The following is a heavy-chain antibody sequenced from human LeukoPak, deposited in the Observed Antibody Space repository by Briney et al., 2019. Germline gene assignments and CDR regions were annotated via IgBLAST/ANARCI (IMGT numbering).Heavy chain of an antibody. CDR1: GFTFSSYS. CDR3: ARDNLGGFDY. CDR2: ISSSSSTI. V-gene: IGHV3-48*01. D-gene: IGHD3-10*01. Sequence: GGSLGLSCAASGFTFSSYSMNWVRQAPGKGLEWVSYISSSSSTIYYADSVKGRFTISRDNAKNSLYLQMNSLRAEDTAVYYCARDNLGGFDYWGQGTLVTVSS. J-gene: IGHJ4*02.